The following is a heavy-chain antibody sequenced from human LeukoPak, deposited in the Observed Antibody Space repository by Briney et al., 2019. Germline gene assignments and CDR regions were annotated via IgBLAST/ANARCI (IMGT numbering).Heavy chain of an antibody. CDR1: GYTFTSYA. V-gene: IGHV7-4-1*02. Sequence: GASVKVSCKASGYTFTSYAMNWVRQAPGQGPEWMGWINTNTGNPTYAQGFTGRFVFSLDTSVSTTYLQISSLKAGDTAVYYCAREGFVAMSHWGQGTLVTVSS. CDR3: AREGFVAMSH. D-gene: IGHD2-2*01. J-gene: IGHJ4*02. CDR2: INTNTGNP.